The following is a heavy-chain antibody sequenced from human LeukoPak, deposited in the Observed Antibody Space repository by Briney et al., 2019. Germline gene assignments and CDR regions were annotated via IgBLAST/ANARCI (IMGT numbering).Heavy chain of an antibody. CDR3: ARENFGSGSYFHYYYYMDV. J-gene: IGHJ6*03. Sequence: SETLSLTCTVSGSSIRSYYWSWIRQPPGMGLEWIGYRYYSGSTNYNPSLKSRVTISVDTSKNQFSLKLSSVTAADTAVYYCARENFGSGSYFHYYYYMDVWGKGTTVTLSS. V-gene: IGHV4-59*12. D-gene: IGHD3-10*01. CDR2: RYYSGST. CDR1: GSSIRSYY.